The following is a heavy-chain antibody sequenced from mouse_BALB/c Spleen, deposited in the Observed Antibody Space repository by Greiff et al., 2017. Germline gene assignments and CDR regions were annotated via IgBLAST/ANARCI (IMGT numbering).Heavy chain of an antibody. CDR2: INPANGDT. CDR3: ARGGNPRYFDV. V-gene: IGHV14-3*02. J-gene: IGHJ1*01. Sequence: VQLQQSGAELVKPGASVKLSCTASGYNFTDTYMHWVKQKPEQGLEWIGRINPANGDTKYDPKFKGKATITADTSSNTAYLQLSSLTSEDSAVYYCARGGNPRYFDVWGAGTMVTVSA. CDR1: GYNFTDTY. D-gene: IGHD1-1*02.